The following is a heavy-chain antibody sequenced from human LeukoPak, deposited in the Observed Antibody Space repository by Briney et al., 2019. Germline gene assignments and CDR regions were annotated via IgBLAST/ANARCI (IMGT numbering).Heavy chain of an antibody. D-gene: IGHD3-22*01. V-gene: IGHV3-48*01. CDR3: ASSGAYSDFDF. Sequence: LGGSLRLSCAASGFTFSSYSMNWVRQAPGKGLEWISYISFSSATVYYAGSVQGRFTISRDNAKNSLYLQMNSLRAEDTAVYYCASSGAYSDFDFWGQGTLVTVSS. CDR2: ISFSSATV. J-gene: IGHJ4*02. CDR1: GFTFSSYS.